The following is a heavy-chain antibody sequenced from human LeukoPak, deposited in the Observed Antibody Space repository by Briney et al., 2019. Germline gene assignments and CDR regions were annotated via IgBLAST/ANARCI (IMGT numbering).Heavy chain of an antibody. V-gene: IGHV3-7*01. CDR2: IKEDGSIK. Sequence: GGSLRLSCAASGFTFSSYAMHWVRQAPGKGLEWVANIKEDGSIKQYVDSVKGRFTISRDNAQSSLFLQMNSLRGEDTAVYYCARGPSTTLTTRWGQGTLVAVSS. CDR3: ARGPSTTLTTR. D-gene: IGHD4-17*01. CDR1: GFTFSSYA. J-gene: IGHJ4*02.